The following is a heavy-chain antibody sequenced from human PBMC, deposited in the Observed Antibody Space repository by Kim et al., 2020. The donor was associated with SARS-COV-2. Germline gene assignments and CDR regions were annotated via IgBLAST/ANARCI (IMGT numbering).Heavy chain of an antibody. V-gene: IGHV1-2*02. Sequence: ASVKVSCKASGYTFTGYYILWVRQAPGQGLEWMGWINPNSGGANSSQTFQGRVTMTRDTSINTAYMELSRLRYDDTAVYYCARLTEDVGFDPWGQGTLVTVSS. CDR1: GYTFTGYY. J-gene: IGHJ5*02. CDR3: ARLTEDVGFDP. CDR2: INPNSGGA.